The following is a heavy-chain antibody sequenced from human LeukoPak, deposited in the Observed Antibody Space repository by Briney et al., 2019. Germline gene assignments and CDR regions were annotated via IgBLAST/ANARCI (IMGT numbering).Heavy chain of an antibody. J-gene: IGHJ4*02. V-gene: IGHV3-30-3*01. D-gene: IGHD6-13*01. CDR3: ARAGLIAAAGTGDDY. CDR2: ISYDGSNK. Sequence: HRGRSLRLSCAASGLTFSSYAMHWVRQAPGKGLEWVAVISYDGSNKYYADSVKGRFTISRDNSKNTLYLQMNSLRAEDTAVYYCARAGLIAAAGTGDDYWGQGTLVTVSS. CDR1: GLTFSSYA.